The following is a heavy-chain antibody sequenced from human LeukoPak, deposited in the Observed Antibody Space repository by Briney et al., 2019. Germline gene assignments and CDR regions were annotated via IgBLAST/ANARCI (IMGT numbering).Heavy chain of an antibody. CDR2: IRYDGSNK. J-gene: IGHJ6*03. Sequence: GGSLRLSCAASGFTFSDYYMSWIRQAPGKGLEWVAFIRYDGSNKYYADSVKGRFTISGDNSKNTLYLQMNSLRAEDTAVYYCAKAPYDFWSGSNYYYYYMDVWGKGTTVTVSS. D-gene: IGHD3-3*01. CDR1: GFTFSDYY. CDR3: AKAPYDFWSGSNYYYYYMDV. V-gene: IGHV3-30*02.